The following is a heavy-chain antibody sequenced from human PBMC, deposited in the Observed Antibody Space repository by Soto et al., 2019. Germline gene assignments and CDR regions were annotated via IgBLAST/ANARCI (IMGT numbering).Heavy chain of an antibody. J-gene: IGHJ4*02. CDR2: ISSDGSSK. CDR3: AKDAEESVNEPIPGDC. Sequence: PGGSLRLSCVASGFTLTNNGMHWVRQAPGQGLEWVAVISSDGSSKYYGDSVRGRFTISRDNSKNTLFLEMNSLRSEDTAVYYCAKDAEESVNEPIPGDCWGQGTVVTVSS. V-gene: IGHV3-30*18. CDR1: GFTLTNNG. D-gene: IGHD1-1*01.